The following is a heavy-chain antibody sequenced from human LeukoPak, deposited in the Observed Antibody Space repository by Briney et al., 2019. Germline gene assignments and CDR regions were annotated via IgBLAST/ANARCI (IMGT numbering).Heavy chain of an antibody. Sequence: GGSLRLACAASGFTFSIYTTNWVRQAPGKGLGWVSSISSSSSYIYYADSVKGRFTISRDNATNSLYLQMNSLRAEDTAVYYCARGTGYCSSTSCYVWGYWGEGTLVTVPS. D-gene: IGHD2-2*01. CDR2: ISSSSSYI. J-gene: IGHJ4*02. CDR3: ARGTGYCSSTSCYVWGY. CDR1: GFTFSIYT. V-gene: IGHV3-21*01.